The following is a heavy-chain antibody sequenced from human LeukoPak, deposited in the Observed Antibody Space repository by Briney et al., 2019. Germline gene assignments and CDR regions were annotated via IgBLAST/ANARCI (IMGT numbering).Heavy chain of an antibody. Sequence: GGSLRLSCAVSGSTFEEYAMHWVRQTAEKGLEWVAGIYWNDGRAGYADSVRGRFTVSRDKAKNSLYLQMNSLGGEDTALYYCGRDISAGGLDVWGQGTTVTVSS. CDR1: GSTFEEYA. CDR3: GRDISAGGLDV. CDR2: IYWNDGRA. V-gene: IGHV3-9*01. J-gene: IGHJ6*02. D-gene: IGHD3-10*01.